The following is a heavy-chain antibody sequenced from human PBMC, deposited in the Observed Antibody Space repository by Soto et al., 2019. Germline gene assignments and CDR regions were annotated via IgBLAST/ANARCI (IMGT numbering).Heavy chain of an antibody. D-gene: IGHD6-19*01. CDR1: GYTFTSYG. CDR3: ARDPGESKSYSSGWFLDYYYGMDV. V-gene: IGHV1-18*01. J-gene: IGHJ6*02. Sequence: RASVKVSCKASGYTFTSYGISWVRQAPGQGLEWMGWISAYNGNTNYAQKLQGRVTMTTDTSTSTAYMELRSLRSDDTAVYYCARDPGESKSYSSGWFLDYYYGMDVWGQGTTVTVSS. CDR2: ISAYNGNT.